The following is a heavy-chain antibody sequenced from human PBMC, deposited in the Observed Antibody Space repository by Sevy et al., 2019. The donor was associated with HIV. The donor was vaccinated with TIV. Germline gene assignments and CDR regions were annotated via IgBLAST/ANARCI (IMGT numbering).Heavy chain of an antibody. CDR1: GFTVSSNY. Sequence: GGSLRLSCAASGFTVSSNYMSWVRQAPGKGLEWVSVICSGGSTYYADSVKGRFTISRDNSKNTLYLQMNSLRAEDTAVYYCARDSVSYGDYCNYYYGMDVWGHGTTVTVSS. V-gene: IGHV3-53*01. D-gene: IGHD4-17*01. CDR3: ARDSVSYGDYCNYYYGMDV. J-gene: IGHJ6*02. CDR2: ICSGGST.